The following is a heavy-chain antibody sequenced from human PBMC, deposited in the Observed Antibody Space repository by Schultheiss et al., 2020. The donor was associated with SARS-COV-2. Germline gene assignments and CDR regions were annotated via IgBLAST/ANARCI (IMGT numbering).Heavy chain of an antibody. CDR2: ISAYNGNT. CDR3: ARESDSSSWLGYYYYGMDV. V-gene: IGHV1-18*01. Sequence: ASVKVSCKASGYTFTSYGISWVRQAPGQGLEWMGWISAYNGNTGYAQKFQGRVTMTTDTSTSTAYMELRSLRSDDTAVYYCARESDSSSWLGYYYYGMDVWGQGTTVTVSS. CDR1: GYTFTSYG. D-gene: IGHD6-13*01. J-gene: IGHJ6*02.